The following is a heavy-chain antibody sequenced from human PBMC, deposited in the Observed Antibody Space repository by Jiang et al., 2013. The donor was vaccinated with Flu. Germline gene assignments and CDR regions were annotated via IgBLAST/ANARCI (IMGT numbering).Heavy chain of an antibody. CDR3: ARDVRGYDSSGVSCYWLVDY. CDR2: IYYSGST. J-gene: IGHJ4*02. V-gene: IGHV4-59*01. CDR1: GGSISSYY. Sequence: GSGLVKPSETLSLTCTVSGGSISSYYWSWIRQPPGKGLEWIGYIYYSGSTNYNPSLKSRVTISVDTSKNQFSLKLSSVTAADTAVYYCARDVRGYDSSGVSCYWLVDYVGPG. D-gene: IGHD2-15*01.